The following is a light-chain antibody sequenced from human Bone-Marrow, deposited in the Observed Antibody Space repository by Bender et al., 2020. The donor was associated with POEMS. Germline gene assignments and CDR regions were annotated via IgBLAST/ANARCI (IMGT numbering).Light chain of an antibody. Sequence: QSALTQPASVSGSPGQSITISCTGTSSDVGHFFYVSWYQQHPGKAPKLLIFDVTERPSGISNRFSGSKSGNTASLTISGLQAEEEADYYCCSYAGSGAGVFGTGTKVTVL. J-gene: IGLJ1*01. CDR2: DVT. CDR3: CSYAGSGAGV. CDR1: SSDVGHFFY. V-gene: IGLV2-23*02.